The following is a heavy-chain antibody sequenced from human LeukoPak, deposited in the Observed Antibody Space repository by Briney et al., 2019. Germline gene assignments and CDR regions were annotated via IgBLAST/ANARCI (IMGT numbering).Heavy chain of an antibody. CDR1: GLTCSNYG. Sequence: PGGSLRLSCATYGLTCSNYGRNWVRQPPGKGLEWMAAIFYDGSKKYYADIVKGRFTISRDNSKNTLYLQVDSLTAEDTAVYYCARDQALYFSYGDFWGQGTLVTVSS. V-gene: IGHV3-33*01. D-gene: IGHD2/OR15-2a*01. J-gene: IGHJ4*02. CDR2: IFYDGSKK. CDR3: ARDQALYFSYGDF.